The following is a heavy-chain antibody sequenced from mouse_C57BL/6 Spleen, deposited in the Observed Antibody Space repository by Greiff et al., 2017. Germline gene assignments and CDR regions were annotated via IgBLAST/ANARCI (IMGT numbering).Heavy chain of an antibody. CDR3: ARDGGGIYDGYGYAMDY. J-gene: IGHJ4*01. CDR1: GFTFSDFY. V-gene: IGHV7-1*01. CDR2: SRNKANDYTT. Sequence: EVHLVESGGGLVQSGRSLRLSCATSGFTFSDFYMEWVRQAPGKGLEWIAASRNKANDYTTEYSASVKGRFIVSRDTSQSILYLQMNALRAEDTAIYYCARDGGGIYDGYGYAMDYWGQGTSVTVSS. D-gene: IGHD2-3*01.